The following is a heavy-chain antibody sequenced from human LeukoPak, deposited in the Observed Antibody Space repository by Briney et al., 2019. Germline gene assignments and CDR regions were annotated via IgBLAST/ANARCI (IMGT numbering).Heavy chain of an antibody. Sequence: SVKVSCKASGGTFSSYAISWVRQAPGQGLEWMGGIIPIFGTANYAQKFKGRVTITADESTSTAYMELSSLRSEDTAVYYCARGPEGVVVTAYQYFQHWGQGTLVTVSS. J-gene: IGHJ1*01. D-gene: IGHD2-21*02. CDR3: ARGPEGVVVTAYQYFQH. CDR1: GGTFSSYA. CDR2: IIPIFGTA. V-gene: IGHV1-69*13.